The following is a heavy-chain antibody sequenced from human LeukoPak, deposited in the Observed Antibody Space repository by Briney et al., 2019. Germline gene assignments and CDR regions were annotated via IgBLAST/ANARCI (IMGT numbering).Heavy chain of an antibody. J-gene: IGHJ3*02. V-gene: IGHV4-59*01. Sequence: PSETLSLTCTVSGGSISGYYWSWIRQPPGKGLEWIGYIYYSGSTNYNPSLKSRVTISVDTSQNQFSLKLSSVTAADTAVYYCARELSYSHAFGIWGQGTMVTVSS. CDR2: IYYSGST. CDR3: ARELSYSHAFGI. D-gene: IGHD2-21*01. CDR1: GGSISGYY.